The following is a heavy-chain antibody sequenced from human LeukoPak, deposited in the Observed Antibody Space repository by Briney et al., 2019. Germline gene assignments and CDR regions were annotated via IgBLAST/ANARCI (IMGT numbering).Heavy chain of an antibody. Sequence: ASVKVSCKASGYTFTSYYMHWVRQAPGQGLEWVGMINPYDGSTNYAQKFQGRVTMTRDTSTSTVYMELSSRRSEDTAVYYCARRAAAGPNYFDYWGQGTLVTVSS. J-gene: IGHJ4*02. CDR2: INPYDGST. CDR3: ARRAAAGPNYFDY. V-gene: IGHV1-46*01. D-gene: IGHD6-25*01. CDR1: GYTFTSYY.